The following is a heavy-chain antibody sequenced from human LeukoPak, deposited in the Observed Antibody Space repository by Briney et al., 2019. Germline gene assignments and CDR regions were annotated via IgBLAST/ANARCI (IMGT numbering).Heavy chain of an antibody. CDR3: AKEGAVDYYYYMDV. D-gene: IGHD4-23*01. Sequence: GSLRLSGAASGFTFSSYGMHWVRQAPGKGLEWVAFIRYDGRNKYYADSVKGRFTISRDNSKNTLYLQMNSLRVEDTAVYYCAKEGAVDYYYYMDVWGKGTTVTVSS. J-gene: IGHJ6*03. CDR1: GFTFSSYG. V-gene: IGHV3-30*02. CDR2: IRYDGRNK.